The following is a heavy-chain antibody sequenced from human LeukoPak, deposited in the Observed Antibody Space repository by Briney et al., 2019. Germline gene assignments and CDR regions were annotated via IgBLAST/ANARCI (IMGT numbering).Heavy chain of an antibody. D-gene: IGHD2-15*01. CDR1: GFTFSSYA. Sequence: GGSLRLSCAASGFTFSSYAMSWVRQAPGKGLEWVSAISGSGGSTYYADSVKGRFTISRDNSKNTLYLQMNSLRAEDTAVYYCASQGSIVVVAAGDYWGQGTLVTVSS. V-gene: IGHV3-23*01. CDR3: ASQGSIVVVAAGDY. CDR2: ISGSGGST. J-gene: IGHJ4*02.